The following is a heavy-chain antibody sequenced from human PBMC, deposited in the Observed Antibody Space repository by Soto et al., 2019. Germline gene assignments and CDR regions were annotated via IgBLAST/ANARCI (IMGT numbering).Heavy chain of an antibody. CDR2: IIPILGIA. V-gene: IGHV1-69*02. D-gene: IGHD2-15*01. CDR1: GGTFSSYT. CDR3: ARAFPPNCSGGSCHASHADY. Sequence: GASVKVSCKASGGTFSSYTISWVRQAPGQGLEWMGRIIPILGIANYAQKFQGRVTITADKSTSTAYMELSSLRSEDTAVYYCARAFPPNCSGGSCHASHADYWGQGTLVTVSS. J-gene: IGHJ4*02.